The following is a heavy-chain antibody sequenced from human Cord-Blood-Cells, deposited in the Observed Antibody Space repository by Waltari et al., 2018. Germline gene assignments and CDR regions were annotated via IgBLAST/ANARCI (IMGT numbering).Heavy chain of an antibody. J-gene: IGHJ4*02. V-gene: IGHV4-39*01. CDR3: ARHSSYGYYFDY. CDR1: GGSISSISYY. D-gene: IGHD3-16*01. CDR2: IYYSGST. Sequence: QLQLQESRPGLVKPSETLSLTCTVSGGSISSISYYWGWIRQPPGKGLEWIGSIYYSGSTYYNPSLKSRVTISVDTSKNAFSRQRRSVTAADTAVDYCARHSSYGYYFDYWGQGTLVTVSS.